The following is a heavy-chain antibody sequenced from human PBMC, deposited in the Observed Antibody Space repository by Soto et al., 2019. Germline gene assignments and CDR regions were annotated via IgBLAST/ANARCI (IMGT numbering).Heavy chain of an antibody. CDR3: AKEYCDSSRCFLPDY. J-gene: IGHJ4*02. V-gene: IGHV1-18*01. CDR1: GYTLSPFG. D-gene: IGHD2-2*01. Sequence: GASGKGSCKASGYTLSPFGVSWVRQAPGQGLEWMGWIDPKNGNTKDAQKFQGRVTMTTDTSTSTAYMELRSLRSDDTAVYYCAKEYCDSSRCFLPDYWGQGALVTVSS. CDR2: IDPKNGNT.